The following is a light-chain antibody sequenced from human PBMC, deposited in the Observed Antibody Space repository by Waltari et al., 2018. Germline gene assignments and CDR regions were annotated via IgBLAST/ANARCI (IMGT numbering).Light chain of an antibody. Sequence: EIVMTKAQATLYMAPGERATLSCRASQSVSSTLAWYQQKPGQAPRLLIYRASTMATVLPARFSGSVSGTEFTLTITSMQSEDFAFYYCPPYHNWPPWTFVPVTQVAIK. CDR3: PPYHNWPPWT. V-gene: IGKV3-15*01. CDR2: RAS. J-gene: IGKJ1*01. CDR1: QSVSST.